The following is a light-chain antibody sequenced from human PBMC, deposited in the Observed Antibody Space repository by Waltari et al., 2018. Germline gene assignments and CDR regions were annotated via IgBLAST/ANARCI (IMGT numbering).Light chain of an antibody. J-gene: IGLJ3*02. CDR1: SGHSTNV. CDR2: VNSDGSH. Sequence: QLVLTQSPSASASLGASVKLTCTLSSGHSTNVVAWLQQQPEQGPRFLMKVNSDGSHTKGDEIPARVSGSSSGAERYLTISSLQSEDEADYYWQTGGHGTWVFGGGTKLTVL. CDR3: QTGGHGTWV. V-gene: IGLV4-69*01.